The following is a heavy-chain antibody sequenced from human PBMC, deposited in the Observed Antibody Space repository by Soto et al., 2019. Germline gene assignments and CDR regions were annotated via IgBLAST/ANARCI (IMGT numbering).Heavy chain of an antibody. D-gene: IGHD4-17*01. CDR3: EKDPTVVNPGY. J-gene: IGHJ4*02. V-gene: IGHV3-23*01. CDR2: ITGSGDKT. CDR1: GFTFSSYA. Sequence: GGSLRLSCAASGFTFSSYAMSWVRQAPGKGLEWVSGITGSGDKTYYADSVKDRFTISRDNSKKTLYVQMNSLRAEDTAVYYCEKDPTVVNPGYWGLGTMVTV.